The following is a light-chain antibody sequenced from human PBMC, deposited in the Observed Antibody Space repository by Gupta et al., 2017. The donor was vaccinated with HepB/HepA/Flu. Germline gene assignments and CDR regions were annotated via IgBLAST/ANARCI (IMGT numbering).Light chain of an antibody. Sequence: DIVMTQSPLSLPVTPGEPASISCRSSQSLLLSNGYNYLDWYLEKPGQSPQLLIELGSNRASGVPDRFSGSGSGTDFTLKINRVEAEDVGVYYCRQALQTRFTFGPGTKLEIK. CDR3: RQALQTRFT. CDR1: QSLLLSNGYNY. J-gene: IGKJ3*01. V-gene: IGKV2-28*01. CDR2: LGS.